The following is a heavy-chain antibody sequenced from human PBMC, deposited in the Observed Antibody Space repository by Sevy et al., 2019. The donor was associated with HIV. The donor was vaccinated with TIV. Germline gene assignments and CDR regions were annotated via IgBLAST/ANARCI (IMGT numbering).Heavy chain of an antibody. D-gene: IGHD2-2*01. J-gene: IGHJ5*02. V-gene: IGHV4-39*01. CDR1: GGSISSSSYY. CDR2: MYYSGST. Sequence: SETLSLTCTVSGGSISSSSYYWGWIRQPPGKGREWMGRMYYSGSTYYNPSLKSRVTISVATSKNQFSLKLSSLTAADTAVYYCARLGGDFSSTTCSPAYNWFDPWGQGTLVTVSS. CDR3: ARLGGDFSSTTCSPAYNWFDP.